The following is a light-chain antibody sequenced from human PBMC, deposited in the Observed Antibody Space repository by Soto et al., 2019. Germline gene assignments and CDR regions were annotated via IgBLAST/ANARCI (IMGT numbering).Light chain of an antibody. Sequence: DIQMTQSPSTLSASVGDRVTITCRASQSISSWLAWYQQKPGKAPKLLIYDASSLESGVPSRFSGSGSGTEFTLTISSLQPDDFATYYCQKYNSYSPKLTFGGGTKLDIK. CDR3: QKYNSYSPKLT. CDR1: QSISSW. V-gene: IGKV1-5*01. CDR2: DAS. J-gene: IGKJ4*01.